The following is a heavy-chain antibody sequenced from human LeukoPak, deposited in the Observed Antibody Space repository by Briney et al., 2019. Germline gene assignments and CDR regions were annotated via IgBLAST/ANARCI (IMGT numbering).Heavy chain of an antibody. Sequence: SETLSLTCTVSGGSISSYYWSWLRQPPGKGLEWIGYIYYSGSTNYNPFLKSRVTISVDTSKNQFSLKLSSVTAADTAVYYCARVHYYGSGSYSSLDYWGQGTLVTVSS. V-gene: IGHV4-59*01. J-gene: IGHJ4*02. CDR3: ARVHYYGSGSYSSLDY. D-gene: IGHD3-10*01. CDR2: IYYSGST. CDR1: GGSISSYY.